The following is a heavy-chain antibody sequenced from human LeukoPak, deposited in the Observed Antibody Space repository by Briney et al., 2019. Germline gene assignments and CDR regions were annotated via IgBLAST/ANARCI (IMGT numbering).Heavy chain of an antibody. CDR1: TFTFSSYA. V-gene: IGHV3-30*03. CDR2: TLYDGSNK. J-gene: IGHJ4*02. CDR3: ARGQRANRFSTIYYFDF. Sequence: PGGSLRLSCAASTFTFSSYAMHWVRQAPGKGLEWVALTLYDGSNKYYADSVKGRFTISRDNSKNTLYLQMNSLRAEDTAVYFCARGQRANRFSTIYYFDFWGQGTLVTVSS. D-gene: IGHD6-13*01.